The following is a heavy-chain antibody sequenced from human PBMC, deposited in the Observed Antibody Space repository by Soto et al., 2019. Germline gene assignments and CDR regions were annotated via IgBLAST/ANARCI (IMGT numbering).Heavy chain of an antibody. CDR1: GYTFTSYD. V-gene: IGHV1-8*01. CDR3: ARTRFGAAAGT. J-gene: IGHJ5*02. D-gene: IGHD6-13*01. Sequence: QVKLVQSGAEVKKPGASVKVSCKTSGYTFTSYDIHWVRQATGQGPEWMGWMNPYSGNTGYAQQFQGRIIMTRNTSMSTAYMKLGSLRPEDTAVDYWARTRFGAAAGTWGQGTLVTVSS. CDR2: MNPYSGNT.